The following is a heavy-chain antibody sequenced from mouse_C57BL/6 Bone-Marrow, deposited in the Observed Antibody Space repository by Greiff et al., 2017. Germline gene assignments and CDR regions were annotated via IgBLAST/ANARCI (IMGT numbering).Heavy chain of an antibody. CDR3: ARDQGMVTTPYYFDY. CDR1: GFTFSSYA. Sequence: EVHLVESGGGLVKPGGSLKLSCAASGFTFSSYAMSWVRQTPEKRLEWVATISDGGSYTYYPDNVKGRFTISRDNAKNNLYLQMSHLKSEDTAMYYCARDQGMVTTPYYFDYWGQGTTLTVSS. V-gene: IGHV5-4*01. CDR2: ISDGGSYT. J-gene: IGHJ2*01. D-gene: IGHD2-2*01.